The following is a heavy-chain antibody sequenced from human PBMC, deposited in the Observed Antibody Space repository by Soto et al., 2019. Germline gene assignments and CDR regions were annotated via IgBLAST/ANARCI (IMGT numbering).Heavy chain of an antibody. D-gene: IGHD6-13*01. CDR3: AKDGSSSKYGMDV. CDR2: ISYDGSNK. Sequence: HPGGSLRLSCAASGFTFSSYGMHWVRQAPGKGLEWVAVISYDGSNKYYADSVKGRFTISRDNSKNTLYLQTNSLRAEDTAVYYCAKDGSSSKYGMDVWGQGTTVTVSS. V-gene: IGHV3-30*18. CDR1: GFTFSSYG. J-gene: IGHJ6*02.